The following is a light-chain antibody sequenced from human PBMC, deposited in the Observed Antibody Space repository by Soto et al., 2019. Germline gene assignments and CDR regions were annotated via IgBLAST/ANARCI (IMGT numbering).Light chain of an antibody. Sequence: DIPMTQSPSTLSASVGDRVTITCRASQSINNWLAWYQQKPGKAPKLLIYKTYDLESGVPSRFSGSGSGTEFSLTISSLQPDDFATYYCQQYKSFSLTFGGGTRVEVK. CDR3: QQYKSFSLT. CDR2: KTY. J-gene: IGKJ4*01. V-gene: IGKV1-5*03. CDR1: QSINNW.